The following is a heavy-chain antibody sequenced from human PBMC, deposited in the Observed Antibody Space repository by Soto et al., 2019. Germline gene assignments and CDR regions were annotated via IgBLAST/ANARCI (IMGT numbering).Heavy chain of an antibody. CDR3: ARLEKEGSGSYYKGVPFYGMDV. V-gene: IGHV5-51*01. D-gene: IGHD3-10*01. CDR1: GYSFTSYW. CDR2: IYPGDSDT. Sequence: GESLKISCKGSGYSFTSYWIGWVRQMPGKGLEWMGIIYPGDSDTRYSPSFQGQVTISADKSISTAYLQWSSLKASDTAMYYCARLEKEGSGSYYKGVPFYGMDVWGQGTTVTVSS. J-gene: IGHJ6*02.